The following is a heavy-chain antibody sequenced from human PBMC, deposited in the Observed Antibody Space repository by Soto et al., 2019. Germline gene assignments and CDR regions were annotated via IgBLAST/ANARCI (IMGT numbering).Heavy chain of an antibody. J-gene: IGHJ6*02. CDR1: GCTFSSYA. CDR2: IIPISGTA. V-gene: IGHV1-69*01. D-gene: IGHD2-2*01. Sequence: QVQLVQSGAEVKKPGSSVKVSCKASGCTFSSYAISWVRQAPGQGLEWMGGIIPISGTANYAQKFQGRVTITADDSTSTAYMELSSLRSEDTAVYYCARSQGSSTSLEIYYYYYYGMDVWGQGTTVTVSS. CDR3: ARSQGSSTSLEIYYYYYYGMDV.